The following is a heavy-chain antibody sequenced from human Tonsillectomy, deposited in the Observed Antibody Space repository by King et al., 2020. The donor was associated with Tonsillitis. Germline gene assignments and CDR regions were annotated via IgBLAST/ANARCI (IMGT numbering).Heavy chain of an antibody. CDR3: AKVLTAVAGVAYYYGMDV. J-gene: IGHJ6*02. V-gene: IGHV3-30*18. Sequence: VQLVESGGGVVQPGRSLRLSYAASGFTFSSYDMHWVRQAPGKGLEWVAVISYDGSNKYYAESVKGRFTISRDNFKNTLYLQMNSLRAEDTAVYYCAKVLTAVAGVAYYYGMDVWGQGTTVTVSS. D-gene: IGHD6-19*01. CDR1: GFTFSSYD. CDR2: ISYDGSNK.